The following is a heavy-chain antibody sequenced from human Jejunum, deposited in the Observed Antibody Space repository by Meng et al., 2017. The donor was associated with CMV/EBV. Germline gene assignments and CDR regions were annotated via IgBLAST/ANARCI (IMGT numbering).Heavy chain of an antibody. CDR1: YTFTSYY. J-gene: IGHJ5*02. Sequence: YTFTSYYMHGVRQAPGQGLEWMGIINPSGGSANYAQNFQGRVTMTRDTSTSTVYMELSSLISEDTAVYYCAREDLRGTGKYSFDTWGQGTLVTVSS. D-gene: IGHD2-15*01. CDR2: INPSGGSA. CDR3: AREDLRGTGKYSFDT. V-gene: IGHV1-46*01.